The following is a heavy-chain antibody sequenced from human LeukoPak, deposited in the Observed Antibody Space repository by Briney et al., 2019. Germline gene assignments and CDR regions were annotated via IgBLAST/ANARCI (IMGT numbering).Heavy chain of an antibody. CDR2: IYYSGST. Sequence: SETLSLTCTVSGGSISSYYWSWIRQPPGKGLEWIGYIYYSGSTNYNPSLKSRVTISVDTSENQFSLKLSSVTAADTAVYYCARPRYCSGGSCYYFDYWGQGTLVTVSS. D-gene: IGHD2-15*01. V-gene: IGHV4-59*08. J-gene: IGHJ4*02. CDR3: ARPRYCSGGSCYYFDY. CDR1: GGSISSYY.